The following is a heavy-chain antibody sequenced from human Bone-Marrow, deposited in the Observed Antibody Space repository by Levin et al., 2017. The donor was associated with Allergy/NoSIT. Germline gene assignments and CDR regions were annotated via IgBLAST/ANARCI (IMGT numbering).Heavy chain of an antibody. CDR1: GGSFSGYY. J-gene: IGHJ6*03. Sequence: SETLSLTCAVYGGSFSGYYWSWIRQPPGKGLEWIGEINHSGSTNYNPSLKSRVTISVDTSKNQFSLKLSSVTAADTAVYYCARGPRILYWWCMLYRWGYYYMDVWGKGTTVTVSS. CDR3: ARGPRILYWWCMLYRWGYYYMDV. V-gene: IGHV4-34*01. CDR2: INHSGST. D-gene: IGHD2-8*02.